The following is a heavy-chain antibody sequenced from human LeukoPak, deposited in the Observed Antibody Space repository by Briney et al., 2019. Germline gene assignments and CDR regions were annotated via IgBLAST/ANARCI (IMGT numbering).Heavy chain of an antibody. V-gene: IGHV3-23*01. J-gene: IGHJ5*02. D-gene: IGHD6-6*01. CDR1: GFTFSSYA. CDR3: AKPASSIAARPTGGFDP. CDR2: ISGSGGST. Sequence: GGSLRLSCAASGFTFSSYAMSWVRQAPGKGLEWVSAISGSGGSTYYADSVKGRFTISRDNSKNTLYLQMNSLRAEDTAVYYCAKPASSIAARPTGGFDPWGQGTLVTFSS.